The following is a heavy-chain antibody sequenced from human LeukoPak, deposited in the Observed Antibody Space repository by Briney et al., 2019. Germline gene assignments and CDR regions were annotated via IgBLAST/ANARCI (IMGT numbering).Heavy chain of an antibody. D-gene: IGHD1-7*01. CDR3: ARLITGTTTAFDI. Sequence: SETLSLTXSVSGGSISGYYWTWIRQPAGKGLEWIGRVYTSGSTHDNPSLKTRLTITVDTSKNQFSLKLSSVTAADTAVYYCARLITGTTTAFDIWGQGTMVTVSS. CDR2: VYTSGST. CDR1: GGSISGYY. J-gene: IGHJ3*02. V-gene: IGHV4-4*07.